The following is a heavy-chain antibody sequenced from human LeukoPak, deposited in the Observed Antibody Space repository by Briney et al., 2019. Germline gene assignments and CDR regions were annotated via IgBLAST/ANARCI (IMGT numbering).Heavy chain of an antibody. J-gene: IGHJ5*02. CDR1: GFTFSSYA. CDR3: AKDLGQQLSGWFDP. D-gene: IGHD6-13*01. Sequence: PGGSLRLSRAASGFTFSSYAMSWVRQAPGKGLEWVSAISGSGGSTYYADSVKGRFTISRDNSKNTLYLQMNSLRAEDTAVYYCAKDLGQQLSGWFDPWGQGTLVTVSS. V-gene: IGHV3-23*01. CDR2: ISGSGGST.